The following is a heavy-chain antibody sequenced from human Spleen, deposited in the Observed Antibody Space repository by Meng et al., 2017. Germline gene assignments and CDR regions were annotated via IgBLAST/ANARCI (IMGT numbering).Heavy chain of an antibody. Sequence: QSQLQESGPGLVKPSEALSPTCNVSGGSISTSGYYWGWFRQPPGKGLEWIGSIGHSGFTYYTPSLKSRVAVSLDTSKSQFSLMLTSVTAADTAVYYCVRSSGWVRTGFDPWGQGTLVTVSS. V-gene: IGHV4-39*01. CDR3: VRSSGWVRTGFDP. J-gene: IGHJ5*02. D-gene: IGHD6-19*01. CDR1: GGSISTSGYY. CDR2: IGHSGFT.